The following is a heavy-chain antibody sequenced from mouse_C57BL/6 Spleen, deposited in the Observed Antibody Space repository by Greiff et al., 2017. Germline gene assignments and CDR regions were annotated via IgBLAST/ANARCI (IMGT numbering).Heavy chain of an antibody. CDR2: IDPTYGGT. Sequence: QVQLQQPGAELVKPGASVKLSCKASGYTFTSYWMHWVKQRPGRGLEWIGRIDPTYGGTKYNEKFKSKATVTVDKSSSTAYMQLSSLTSEDSAVCDSEKGSIYYGSDDWGKGTTLTVSS. CDR1: GYTFTSYW. J-gene: IGHJ2*01. V-gene: IGHV1-72*01. CDR3: EKGSIYYGSDD. D-gene: IGHD2-2*01.